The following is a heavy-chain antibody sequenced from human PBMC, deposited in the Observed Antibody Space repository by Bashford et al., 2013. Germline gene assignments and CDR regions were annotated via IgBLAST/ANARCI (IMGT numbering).Heavy chain of an antibody. D-gene: IGHD5-12*01. V-gene: IGHV5-51*01. CDR1: GYSFTNHW. CDR2: MYPHDSDT. J-gene: IGHJ6*01. Sequence: SGESLKISCKASGYSFTNHWIGWVRQMPGKGLEWMGIMYPHDSDTTYSPSFQGQVTISADESISTAYLQWRSLKASDTAMYYCARHRTRYSAYALSWVSWG. CDR3: ARHRTRYSAYALSWVS.